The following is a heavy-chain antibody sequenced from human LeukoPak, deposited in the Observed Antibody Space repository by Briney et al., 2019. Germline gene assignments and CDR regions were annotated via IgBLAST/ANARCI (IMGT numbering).Heavy chain of an antibody. J-gene: IGHJ4*02. V-gene: IGHV4-34*01. Sequence: SETLSLTCAVYGGSFSCYYWSWIRQPPGKGLEWIGEINHSGSTNYNPSLKSRVTRSVDTSKNQFSLKLSSVTAADTAVYYCASDASGYWGQGTLVTVSS. CDR3: ASDASGY. D-gene: IGHD2-2*01. CDR2: INHSGST. CDR1: GGSFSCYY.